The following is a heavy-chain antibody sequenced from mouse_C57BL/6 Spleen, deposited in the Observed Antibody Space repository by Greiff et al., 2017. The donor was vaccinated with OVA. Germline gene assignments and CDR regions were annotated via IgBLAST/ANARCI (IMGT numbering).Heavy chain of an antibody. V-gene: IGHV1-54*01. Sequence: VQLQESGAELVRPGPSVKVSCKASGYAFTNYLIEWVKQRPGQGLEWIGVINPGSGGTNYNEKFKGKATLTADKSSSTAYMQLSSLTSEDSAVYFCARGGGGYYLAWFAYWGQGTLVTVSA. D-gene: IGHD2-3*01. CDR3: ARGGGGYYLAWFAY. J-gene: IGHJ3*01. CDR2: INPGSGGT. CDR1: GYAFTNYL.